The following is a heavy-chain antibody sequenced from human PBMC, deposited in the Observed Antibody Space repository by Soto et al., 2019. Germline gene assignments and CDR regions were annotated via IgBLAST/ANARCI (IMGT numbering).Heavy chain of an antibody. CDR3: ARLQYFDWLLSQNYDFDI. Sequence: ASVKVSCKASGYTFTGCYMHWVRQAPGQGLEWMGWINPNSGGTNYAQKFQGRVTMTRDTSISTAYMELSRLRSDDTAVYYCARLQYFDWLLSQNYDFDIWGQGTMVTVSS. CDR2: INPNSGGT. V-gene: IGHV1-2*02. D-gene: IGHD3-9*01. J-gene: IGHJ3*02. CDR1: GYTFTGCY.